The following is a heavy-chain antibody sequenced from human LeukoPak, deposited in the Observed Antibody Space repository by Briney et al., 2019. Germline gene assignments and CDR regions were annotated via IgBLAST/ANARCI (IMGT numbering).Heavy chain of an antibody. J-gene: IGHJ6*03. Sequence: GGSLRLSCAASGFTFSGNTMHWVRQAPGKGLEWVAVIWYGGSNKYYADSVKGRFTISRDNSKNTLYLQMNSLRAEDTAVYYCAKGTTYDFWSGYPSLLDYYMDVWGKGTTVTVSS. CDR2: IWYGGSNK. CDR3: AKGTTYDFWSGYPSLLDYYMDV. CDR1: GFTFSGNT. D-gene: IGHD3-3*01. V-gene: IGHV3-30*02.